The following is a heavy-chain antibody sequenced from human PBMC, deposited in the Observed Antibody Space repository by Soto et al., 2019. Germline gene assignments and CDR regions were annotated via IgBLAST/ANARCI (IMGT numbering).Heavy chain of an antibody. Sequence: SETLSLTCTVSGGSISSGGYYWSWIRQHPGKGLEWIGYIYYSGSTYYNPSLKSRVTISVDTSKNQFSLKLSSVTAADTAVYYCARVVKTVTDFDYWGQGTLVTVSS. J-gene: IGHJ4*02. CDR3: ARVVKTVTDFDY. V-gene: IGHV4-31*03. D-gene: IGHD4-4*01. CDR2: IYYSGST. CDR1: GGSISSGGYY.